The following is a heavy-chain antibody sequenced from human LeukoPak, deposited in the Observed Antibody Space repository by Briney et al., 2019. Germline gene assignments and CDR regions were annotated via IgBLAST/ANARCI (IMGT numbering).Heavy chain of an antibody. CDR3: ARVRGYYDSSGPRDY. Sequence: ASVKVSCKASGYTFTSYGVSWVRQAPGQGLEWMGWISAYNGNTNYAQKLQGRVTMTTDTSTSTAYMELRSLRSDDTAVYYCARVRGYYDSSGPRDYWGQGTLVTVSS. D-gene: IGHD3-22*01. V-gene: IGHV1-18*01. J-gene: IGHJ4*02. CDR2: ISAYNGNT. CDR1: GYTFTSYG.